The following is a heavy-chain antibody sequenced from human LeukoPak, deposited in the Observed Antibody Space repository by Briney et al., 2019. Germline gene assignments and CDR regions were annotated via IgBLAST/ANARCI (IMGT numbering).Heavy chain of an antibody. CDR2: IYYSGST. D-gene: IGHD6-6*01. J-gene: IGHJ6*03. Sequence: SETLSLTCSVSGGSISSYYWSWIRPPPGKGLEWIGYIYYSGSTNYNPSLKSRVTISVHTSKNQFSLKLRSVTAADTAVYYCARGMYSSSTLVYYYMDVWGKGTTVTVSS. CDR1: GGSISSYY. V-gene: IGHV4-59*01. CDR3: ARGMYSSSTLVYYYMDV.